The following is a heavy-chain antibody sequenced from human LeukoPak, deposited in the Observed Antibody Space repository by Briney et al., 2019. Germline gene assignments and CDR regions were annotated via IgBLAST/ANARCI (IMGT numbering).Heavy chain of an antibody. CDR2: ISGSGGST. J-gene: IGHJ4*02. CDR3: AKDRVGWLQLRGGFDY. CDR1: GFTFSHYG. D-gene: IGHD5-24*01. Sequence: GGSLRLSCEVSGFTFSHYGMSWVRQAPGKGLEWVSAISGSGGSTYYADSVKGRFTISRDNSKNTLYLQMNSLRAEDTAVYYCAKDRVGWLQLRGGFDYWGQGTLVTVSS. V-gene: IGHV3-23*01.